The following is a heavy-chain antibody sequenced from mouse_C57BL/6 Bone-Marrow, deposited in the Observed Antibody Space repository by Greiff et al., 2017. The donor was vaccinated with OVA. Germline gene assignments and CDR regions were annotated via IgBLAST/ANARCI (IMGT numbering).Heavy chain of an antibody. CDR1: GYTFTEYT. Sequence: VKLMESGAELVKPGASVKLSCKASGYTFTEYTIHWVKQRSGQGLEWIGWFYPGSGSIKYNEKFKDKATLTADKSSSTVYMELSRLTSEDSAVYFCARHLYYYGSSSYAMDYWGQGTSVTVSS. J-gene: IGHJ4*01. V-gene: IGHV1-62-2*01. CDR3: ARHLYYYGSSSYAMDY. CDR2: FYPGSGSI. D-gene: IGHD1-1*01.